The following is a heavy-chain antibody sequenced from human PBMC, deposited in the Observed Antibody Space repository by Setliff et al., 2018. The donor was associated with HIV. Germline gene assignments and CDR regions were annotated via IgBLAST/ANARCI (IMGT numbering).Heavy chain of an antibody. CDR3: ATLVGTNGVVWFDP. CDR2: IFYSGTT. V-gene: IGHV4-59*01. D-gene: IGHD1-26*01. Sequence: SETLSLTCTVSEGYITGYYWTWIRQPPGRGLEWIGYIFYSGTTKFNPSLKSRAAISVDSSNNQFSLKMTSVTAADTAVYYCATLVGTNGVVWFDPWGQGTLVTVSS. CDR1: EGYITGYY. J-gene: IGHJ5*01.